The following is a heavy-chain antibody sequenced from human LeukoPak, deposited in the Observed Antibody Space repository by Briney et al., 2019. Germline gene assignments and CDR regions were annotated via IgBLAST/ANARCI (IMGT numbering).Heavy chain of an antibody. Sequence: GGSLRLACAASAFTLSNAWMNWVRPPPGKGREWVGRINYMTEERTKNYAPPVKGRFTIPRDNSKNSLDLQMNSLRAENTAVYYCAKGTVNYWGQGTLVTVSS. D-gene: IGHD1-1*01. CDR1: AFTLSNAW. CDR2: INYMTEERTK. V-gene: IGHV3-15*01. CDR3: AKGTVNY. J-gene: IGHJ4*02.